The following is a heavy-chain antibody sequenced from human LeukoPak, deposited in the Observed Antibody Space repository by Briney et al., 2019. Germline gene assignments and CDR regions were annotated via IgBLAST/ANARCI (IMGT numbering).Heavy chain of an antibody. CDR2: IKPSGGRT. V-gene: IGHV1-46*01. D-gene: IGHD3-10*01. CDR1: GYRFTNYY. CDR3: ARKRGYYFDC. J-gene: IGHJ4*02. Sequence: GASVTLSLSASGYRFTNYYMHWVRQAPGQGLEWMGMIKPSGGRTNCPRKFQGRQTMTRDMSTSTESMELRRLRSEDRAVYYCARKRGYYFDCWGQASLV.